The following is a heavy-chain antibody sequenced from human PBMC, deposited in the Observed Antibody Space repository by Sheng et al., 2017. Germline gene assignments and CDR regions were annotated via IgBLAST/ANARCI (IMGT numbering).Heavy chain of an antibody. Sequence: QVQLVQSGAEVKKPGSSVKVSCKASGGTLSSSTISWVRQAPGQGLEWMGGIMPIYGTANYAQKFQGRVTITTDESMNTVYMELNSLRSEDTAVYYCARGGSFIITGHPGNWFDPWGQGTLVTVSS. D-gene: IGHD6-13*01. CDR1: GGTLSSST. CDR3: ARGGSFIITGHPGNWFDP. J-gene: IGHJ5*02. CDR2: IMPIYGTA. V-gene: IGHV1-69*05.